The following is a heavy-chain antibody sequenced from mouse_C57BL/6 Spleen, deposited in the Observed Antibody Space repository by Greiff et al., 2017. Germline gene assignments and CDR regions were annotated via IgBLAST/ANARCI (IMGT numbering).Heavy chain of an antibody. Sequence: QVQLQQSGPELVKPGASVKISCKASGYAFSSSWMNWVKQRPGKGLEWIGRIYPGDGDTNYNGKFKGKATLTADKSSSTAYMQLSSLTSEDSAVYFCAIADYDARDYWGQGTSVTVSA. J-gene: IGHJ4*01. V-gene: IGHV1-82*01. CDR3: AIADYDARDY. CDR1: GYAFSSSW. CDR2: IYPGDGDT. D-gene: IGHD1-1*01.